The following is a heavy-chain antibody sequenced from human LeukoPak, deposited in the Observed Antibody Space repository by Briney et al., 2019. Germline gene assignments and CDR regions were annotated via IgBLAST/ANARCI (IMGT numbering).Heavy chain of an antibody. CDR2: IYYSGST. D-gene: IGHD6-13*01. V-gene: IGHV4-59*01. J-gene: IGHJ4*02. Sequence: SETLSLTCTVSGGSISSYYWSWIRQPPGKGLEWIGYIYYSGSTNYNPSLKSRVTISVDTSKNQFSLKLSSVTAADTAVYYCARGASSWDPFDYWGQGTLVTVSS. CDR3: ARGASSWDPFDY. CDR1: GGSISSYY.